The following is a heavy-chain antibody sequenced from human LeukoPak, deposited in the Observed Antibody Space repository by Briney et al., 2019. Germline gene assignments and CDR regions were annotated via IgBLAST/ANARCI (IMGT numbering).Heavy chain of an antibody. Sequence: PSETLSLTCTVSGGSISSGGYFWSWIRQHPGKGLEWIGSISSSGSTLYSPSLKRRVTISVDTSKNQFSLNLSSVTAADTAVYYCARADNLNALDYWGQGTRVTVSS. CDR3: ARADNLNALDY. CDR1: GGSISSGGYF. CDR2: ISSSGST. J-gene: IGHJ4*02. V-gene: IGHV4-31*03. D-gene: IGHD1-1*01.